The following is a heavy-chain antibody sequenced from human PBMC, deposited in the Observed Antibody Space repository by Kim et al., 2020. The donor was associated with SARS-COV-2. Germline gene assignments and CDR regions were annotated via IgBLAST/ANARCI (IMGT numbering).Heavy chain of an antibody. Sequence: NYNPSLKSRVNISVDTSKSQFSLKLSSVTAADTAVYYCARVGSGRAFDIWGQGTMVTVSS. D-gene: IGHD3-10*01. J-gene: IGHJ3*02. CDR3: ARVGSGRAFDI. V-gene: IGHV4-59*01.